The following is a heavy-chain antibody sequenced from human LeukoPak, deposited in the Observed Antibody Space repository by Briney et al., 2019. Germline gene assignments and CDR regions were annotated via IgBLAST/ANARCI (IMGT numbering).Heavy chain of an antibody. CDR2: IRSKAYGGTT. CDR1: GFTFGDYA. CDR3: TRAWSVMTYYYDSSGYYYFDY. V-gene: IGHV3-49*04. J-gene: IGHJ4*02. Sequence: GGSLRLSCTASGFTFGDYAMSWVRQAPGKGLEWVGFIRSKAYGGTTEYAASVKGRFTIPRDDSKSIAYLQMNSLKTEDTAVYYCTRAWSVMTYYYDSSGYYYFDYWGQGTLVTVSS. D-gene: IGHD3-22*01.